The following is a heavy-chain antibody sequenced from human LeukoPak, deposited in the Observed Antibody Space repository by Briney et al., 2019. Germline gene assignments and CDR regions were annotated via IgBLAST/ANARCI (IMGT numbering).Heavy chain of an antibody. CDR3: AGGFNVVVPAASFDY. CDR2: ISAYNGNT. CDR1: GYTFTSYG. D-gene: IGHD2-2*01. Sequence: ASVKVSCKASGYTFTSYGISWVRQAPGQGLEWMGWISAYNGNTNYAQKLQGRVTMTTDTSTSTAYMELRSLRSDDTAVYYCAGGFNVVVPAASFDYWGQGTLVTVSS. V-gene: IGHV1-18*01. J-gene: IGHJ4*02.